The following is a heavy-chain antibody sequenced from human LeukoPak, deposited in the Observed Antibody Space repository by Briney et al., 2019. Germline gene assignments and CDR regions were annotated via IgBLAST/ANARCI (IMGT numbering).Heavy chain of an antibody. CDR2: IIPIFGTA. CDR1: GGTFSSYA. V-gene: IGHV1-69*06. CDR3: ARDKLPGEYCSSTSCDAFDI. D-gene: IGHD2-2*01. J-gene: IGHJ3*02. Sequence: ASVKVSCKASGGTFSSYAISWVRQAPGQGLEWMGGIIPIFGTANYAQKFQGRVTITADKSTSTAYMELSSLRSEDTAVYYCARDKLPGEYCSSTSCDAFDIWGQGTMVTVSS.